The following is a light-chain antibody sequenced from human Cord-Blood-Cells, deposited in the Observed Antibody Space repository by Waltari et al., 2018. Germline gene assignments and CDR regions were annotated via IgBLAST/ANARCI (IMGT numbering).Light chain of an antibody. J-gene: IGLJ1*01. CDR1: SSDVGGYNY. CDR3: CSYAGSYTFVYV. CDR2: DVS. Sequence: QSALTQPRSVSGSPGQSVTISCTGTSSDVGGYNYVSWYQQHPGKAPKRMIYDVSKRPSGVPDRFSGAKAGNTASLTISGLQAEEEADYYCCSYAGSYTFVYVFGTGTKVTVL. V-gene: IGLV2-11*01.